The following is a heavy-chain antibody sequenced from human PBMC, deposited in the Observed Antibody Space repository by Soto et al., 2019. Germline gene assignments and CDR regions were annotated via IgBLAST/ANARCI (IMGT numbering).Heavy chain of an antibody. CDR1: GFTFGHSA. J-gene: IGHJ4*02. CDR3: EKPEEVVRGFDF. Sequence: QPGGSLRLSCAASGFTFGHSAMSWVRQAPGKGLEWVAAISGTGGAAYYADSVKGRFTISRDNSRNTLFLQMNSLRVDDTAIYHCEKPEEVVRGFDFWGLGTLVTVSS. V-gene: IGHV3-23*01. CDR2: ISGTGGAA. D-gene: IGHD3-10*01.